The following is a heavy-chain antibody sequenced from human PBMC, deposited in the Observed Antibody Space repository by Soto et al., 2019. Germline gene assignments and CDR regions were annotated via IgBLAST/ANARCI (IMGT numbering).Heavy chain of an antibody. Sequence: PGGSLRLSCAASGFTFSDYYMSWIRQAPGKGLEWVSYISSSSSYTNYADSVKGRFTISRDNAKNSLYLQMNSLRAVDTAVYYCARGYCSSTSCPYGMDVWGQGTTVTVSS. CDR2: ISSSSSYT. CDR1: GFTFSDYY. J-gene: IGHJ6*02. D-gene: IGHD2-2*01. V-gene: IGHV3-11*06. CDR3: ARGYCSSTSCPYGMDV.